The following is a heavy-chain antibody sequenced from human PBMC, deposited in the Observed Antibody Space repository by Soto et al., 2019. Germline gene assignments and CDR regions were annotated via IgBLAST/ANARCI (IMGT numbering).Heavy chain of an antibody. V-gene: IGHV4-39*01. CDR3: ARHWLLPVAGYYFDF. Sequence: SETLSLTCTVSGGSIISSNYCFFGIRQGPGKGLELIGSIYYSGTTYYNPSLRSRVTISEDTSKNQFSLKVGSATAADTAVYYCARHWLLPVAGYYFDFWSQGTLVTVS. J-gene: IGHJ4*02. CDR2: IYYSGTT. D-gene: IGHD6-19*01. CDR1: GGSIISSNYC.